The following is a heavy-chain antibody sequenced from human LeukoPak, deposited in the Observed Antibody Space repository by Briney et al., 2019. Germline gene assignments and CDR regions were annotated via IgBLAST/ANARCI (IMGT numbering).Heavy chain of an antibody. CDR1: GYTFTAYY. CDR2: INPNSGGT. V-gene: IGHV1-2*02. Sequence: ASVKVSCKASGYTFTAYYMHWVRQAPGQGLEWMGWINPNSGGTNYAQEFQGRVTMTRDTSISTAYMELSRLRSDDTAVYYCARDDLGYCSSTSCQNYYYYMDVWGKGTTVTISS. D-gene: IGHD2-2*03. J-gene: IGHJ6*03. CDR3: ARDDLGYCSSTSCQNYYYYMDV.